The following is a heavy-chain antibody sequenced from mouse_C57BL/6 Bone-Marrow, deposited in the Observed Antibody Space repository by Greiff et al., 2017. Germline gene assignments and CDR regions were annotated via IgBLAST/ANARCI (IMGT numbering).Heavy chain of an antibody. V-gene: IGHV1-85*01. J-gene: IGHJ1*03. Sequence: QVQLQQSGPELVKPGASVKLSCKASGYTFTSYDINWVKQRPGQGLEWIGWIYPRDGSTKYNEKFKGKATLTVDTSSSTAYMTLHSLTSEDSAVYVCAIVYGGRYWYFDVGGRGTTATVSS. CDR2: IYPRDGST. CDR3: AIVYGGRYWYFDV. D-gene: IGHD1-1*01. CDR1: GYTFTSYD.